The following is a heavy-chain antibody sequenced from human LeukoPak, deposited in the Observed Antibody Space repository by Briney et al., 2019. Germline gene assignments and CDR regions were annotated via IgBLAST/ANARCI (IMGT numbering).Heavy chain of an antibody. V-gene: IGHV4-39*07. CDR1: GGSISSSSYY. CDR2: IYYSGST. Sequence: SETLSLTCTVSGGSISSSSYYWGWIRQPPGKGLEWIGSIYYSGSTYYNPSLKSRVTISVDTSKNQFSLKLSSVTAADTAVYYCARLRRWYYDSSGNDAFDIWGQGTMVTVSS. CDR3: ARLRRWYYDSSGNDAFDI. D-gene: IGHD3-22*01. J-gene: IGHJ3*02.